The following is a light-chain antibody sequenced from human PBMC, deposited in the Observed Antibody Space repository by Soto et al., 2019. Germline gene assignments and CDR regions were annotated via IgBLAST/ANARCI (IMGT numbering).Light chain of an antibody. J-gene: IGLJ1*01. CDR3: GSYTTSSNYV. V-gene: IGLV2-14*03. CDR1: ISDVGSYSY. Sequence: QSALTQPASVSGSPGQSITISCTGTISDVGSYSYVSWYQQYPDKAPKLMIYDVSTRPSGVSDRFSGSKSGNTASLTISGLRAEDEADYYCGSYTTSSNYVFGTGTKVTVL. CDR2: DVS.